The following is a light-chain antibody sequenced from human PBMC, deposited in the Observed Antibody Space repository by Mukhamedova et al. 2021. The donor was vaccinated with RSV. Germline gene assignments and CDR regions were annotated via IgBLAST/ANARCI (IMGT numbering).Light chain of an antibody. CDR2: AAS. V-gene: IGKV1-39*01. Sequence: WYQRRVHGKPPKFLIFAASSLQSGVTSRFSGSGSGTDFTLTISSLQPEDFATYYCQQSYTTSYTFGQGTKLEIK. J-gene: IGKJ2*01. CDR3: QQSYTTSYT.